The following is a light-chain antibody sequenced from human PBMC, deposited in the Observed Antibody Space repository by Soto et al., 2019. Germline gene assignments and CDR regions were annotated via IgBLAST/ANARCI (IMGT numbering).Light chain of an antibody. CDR3: QSYDSSLSGGGV. Sequence: QSVLTQPPSVSGAPGQRVTISCTGSSSNIGAGYDVHWYQQLPGTAPKLLIYGNSNRPSGVPDRFSGSKSGTSASLAITGLQAEDEADYYCQSYDSSLSGGGVFGTGTQLTVL. V-gene: IGLV1-40*01. CDR2: GNS. J-gene: IGLJ1*01. CDR1: SSNIGAGYD.